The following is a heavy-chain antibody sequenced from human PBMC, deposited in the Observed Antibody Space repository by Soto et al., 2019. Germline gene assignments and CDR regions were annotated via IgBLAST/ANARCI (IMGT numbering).Heavy chain of an antibody. CDR2: IYYSGST. CDR3: ARGLRDSSGYYFDY. Sequence: LCGGSISSGGYYWSWIRQHPGKGLEWIGYIYYSGSTYYNPSLKSRVTISVDTSKNQFSLKLSSVTAADTAVYYCARGLRDSSGYYFDYWGQGTLVTVSS. D-gene: IGHD3-22*01. V-gene: IGHV4-31*02. CDR1: GGSISSGGYY. J-gene: IGHJ4*02.